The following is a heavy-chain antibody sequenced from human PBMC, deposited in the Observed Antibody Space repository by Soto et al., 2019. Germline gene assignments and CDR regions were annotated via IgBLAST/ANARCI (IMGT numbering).Heavy chain of an antibody. CDR3: ARDRSYLGSLYYYGMDV. CDR2: IYSGGST. CDR1: GFTVSSNY. J-gene: IGHJ6*02. D-gene: IGHD3-16*01. V-gene: IGHV3-53*01. Sequence: GGSLRLSCAASGFTVSSNYMSWVRQAPGKGLEWVSVIYSGGSTYYADSVKGRFTISRDNSKNTLYLQMNSLRAEDTAVYYCARDRSYLGSLYYYGMDVWGQGTTVTVSS.